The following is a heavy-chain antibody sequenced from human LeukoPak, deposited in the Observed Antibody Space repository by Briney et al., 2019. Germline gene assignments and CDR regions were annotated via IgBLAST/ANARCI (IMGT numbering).Heavy chain of an antibody. J-gene: IGHJ3*02. V-gene: IGHV3-30-3*01. CDR3: ARGSARMGIAPHDAFDI. D-gene: IGHD6-13*01. CDR1: GFTFSSYA. CDR2: ISYDGSNK. Sequence: GGSLRLSCAASGFTFSSYAMHWVRQAPGKGLEWVAVISYDGSNKYYADSVKGRFTISRDNSKNTLYLQMNSLRAEDTAVYYCARGSARMGIAPHDAFDIWGQGSMVTVSS.